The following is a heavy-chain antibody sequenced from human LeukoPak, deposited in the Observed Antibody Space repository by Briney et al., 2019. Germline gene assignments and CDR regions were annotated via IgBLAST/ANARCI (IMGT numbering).Heavy chain of an antibody. J-gene: IGHJ3*02. CDR2: ISYDSVYI. Sequence: KSGGSLRLSCVGSGFTFSTYTMNWVRQAPGKGLEWVSSISYDSVYIYYADSVKGRFTISRDNAKSSLYLQMSSLRAEDTAVYFCARDLYCNPTRCTDAFDIWGQGTVVTASS. CDR1: GFTFSTYT. D-gene: IGHD2-2*01. CDR3: ARDLYCNPTRCTDAFDI. V-gene: IGHV3-21*01.